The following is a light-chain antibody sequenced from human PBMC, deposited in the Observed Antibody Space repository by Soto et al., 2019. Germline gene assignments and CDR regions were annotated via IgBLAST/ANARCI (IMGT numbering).Light chain of an antibody. CDR2: GAS. CDR3: PGGT. V-gene: IGKV3-20*01. J-gene: IGKJ2*02. CDR1: QSVSSSY. Sequence: EIVLTQSPGTLSLSPGERATLSCRASQSVSSSYLAWYQQKPGQAPRLLIYGASSRATGIPDRFSGSGSGTDFPFTHSRLEPEDFSVYFWPGGTFGQGTKLEIK.